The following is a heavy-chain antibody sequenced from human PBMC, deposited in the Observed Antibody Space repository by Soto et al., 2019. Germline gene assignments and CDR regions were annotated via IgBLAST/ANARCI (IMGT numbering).Heavy chain of an antibody. V-gene: IGHV3-74*01. Sequence: GGSLRLSCASSGVTFSSYWMNWVRQVPGKGLVWVSSIKTDGSITTYADSVKGRFTNPRDNAKNTLYLQMNSLRVEDTAVYYCARDLLGFRAFDIWGQGTMVTVSS. J-gene: IGHJ3*02. CDR3: ARDLLGFRAFDI. D-gene: IGHD3-10*01. CDR2: IKTDGSIT. CDR1: GVTFSSYW.